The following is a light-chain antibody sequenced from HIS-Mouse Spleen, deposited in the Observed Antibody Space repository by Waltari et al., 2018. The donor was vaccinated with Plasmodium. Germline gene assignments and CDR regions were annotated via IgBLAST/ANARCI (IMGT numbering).Light chain of an antibody. CDR1: AMPNQN. CDR2: KDS. Sequence: SYELTQPPPVSVSPGQTARITCSGDAMPNQNAHWYQQKPGQAPVLVIYKDSERPSGIPERFSGSSSGTTVTLTISGVQAEDEADYYCQSADSSGTYVFGTGTKVTVL. CDR3: QSADSSGTYV. V-gene: IGLV3-25*03. J-gene: IGLJ1*01.